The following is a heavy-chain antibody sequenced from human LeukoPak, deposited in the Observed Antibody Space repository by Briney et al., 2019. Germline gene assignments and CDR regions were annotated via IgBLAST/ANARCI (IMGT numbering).Heavy chain of an antibody. Sequence: GGSLRLSCAASGFTFSSYSMNWVRQAPGKGLEWVSSISSSSSYIYYADSVKGRFTISRDNAKNSLYLQMNSLRAEDTAVYYCAGSYGRTIFGELGDYWGQGTLVTVSS. V-gene: IGHV3-21*01. D-gene: IGHD3-3*01. CDR1: GFTFSSYS. CDR2: ISSSSSYI. J-gene: IGHJ4*02. CDR3: AGSYGRTIFGELGDY.